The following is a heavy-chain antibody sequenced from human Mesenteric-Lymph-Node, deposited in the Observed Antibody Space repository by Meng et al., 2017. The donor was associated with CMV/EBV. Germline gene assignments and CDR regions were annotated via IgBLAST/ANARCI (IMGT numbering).Heavy chain of an antibody. D-gene: IGHD1-26*01. J-gene: IGHJ4*02. CDR2: INTNTGNP. CDR3: ARESWDSDLDY. CDR1: GYIFTKFA. V-gene: IGHV7-4-1*02. Sequence: SFKASGYIFTKFAMNWVRQAPGHGPEWMGWINTNTGNPTYAQDFTGRFVFSLDTSVSTAFLQISSLKAEDTAMYYCARESWDSDLDYWGQGTLVTVSS.